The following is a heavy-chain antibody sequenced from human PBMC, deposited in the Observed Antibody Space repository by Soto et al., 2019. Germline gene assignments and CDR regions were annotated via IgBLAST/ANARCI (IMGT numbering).Heavy chain of an antibody. CDR3: AKYLNGGYYDYYFAY. CDR1: GYSFTTYY. V-gene: IGHV1-46*01. D-gene: IGHD3-22*01. CDR2: INPSGGTT. Sequence: ASVKVSRKASGYSFTTYYIHWVLQAPGQGLEWMGGINPSGGTTTYAQKFQGRVTMTRDTSTSTVYMELSSLRSEDTAVYYCAKYLNGGYYDYYFAYSTQGALVTVS. J-gene: IGHJ4*02.